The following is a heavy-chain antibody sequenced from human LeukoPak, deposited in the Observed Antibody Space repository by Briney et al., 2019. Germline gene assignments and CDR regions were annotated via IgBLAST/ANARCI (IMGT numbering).Heavy chain of an antibody. CDR2: IDWDDGK. CDR1: GFSLSTSGMC. J-gene: IGHJ4*02. V-gene: IGHV2-70*01. D-gene: IGHD3-10*01. CDR3: ARIYYYGSGSYYNTFDY. Sequence: SGPTLVNPTQTLTLTCTFSGFSLSTSGMCVSWIRQPPGKTLEWLALIDWDDGKYYSTSLKTRLTISKDTSKNQVVLTMTNMDPVDTATYYCARIYYYGSGSYYNTFDYWGQGTLVTVSS.